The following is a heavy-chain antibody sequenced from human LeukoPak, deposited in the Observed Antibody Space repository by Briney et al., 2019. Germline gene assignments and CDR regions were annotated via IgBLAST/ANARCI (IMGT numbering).Heavy chain of an antibody. Sequence: ASVKVSCKASGYTFTSYGISWVRQAPGQGLEWMGWISAYNGNTNYAQKLQGRVTMTTDTSTSTAYMELRSLRSDDTAVYYCAREETNYYDSRGYFYYFDYWGQGTLVTVSS. CDR1: GYTFTSYG. CDR2: ISAYNGNT. V-gene: IGHV1-18*01. D-gene: IGHD3-22*01. CDR3: AREETNYYDSRGYFYYFDY. J-gene: IGHJ4*02.